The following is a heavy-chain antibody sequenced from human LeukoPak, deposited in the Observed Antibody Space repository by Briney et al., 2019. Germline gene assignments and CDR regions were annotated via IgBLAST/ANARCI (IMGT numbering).Heavy chain of an antibody. D-gene: IGHD6-6*01. Sequence: GSLRLSCAASGFTFTTYWMDWVRQPPGKGLEWVASIDQDGTDRYYVDSVKGRFTISRDNARNSLYLQMNSLRAEDTAVYFCVREAGSIEDYWGQGTQVTVSS. CDR2: IDQDGTDR. CDR1: GFTFTTYW. J-gene: IGHJ4*02. CDR3: VREAGSIEDY. V-gene: IGHV3-7*01.